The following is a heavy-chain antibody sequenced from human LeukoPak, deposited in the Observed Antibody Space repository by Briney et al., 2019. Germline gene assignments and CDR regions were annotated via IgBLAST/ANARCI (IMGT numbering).Heavy chain of an antibody. CDR2: IYYSGST. D-gene: IGHD1-26*01. J-gene: IGHJ3*02. CDR1: GGSISSYY. V-gene: IGHV4-59*08. Sequence: SETLSLTCTVSGGSISSYYWSWIRQPPGKGLEWIGYIYYSGSTNYNPSLKSQATISVDTSKNQFSLKLSSVTAADTAVYYCARHMSEFSGGDAFDIWGQGTMVTVSS. CDR3: ARHMSEFSGGDAFDI.